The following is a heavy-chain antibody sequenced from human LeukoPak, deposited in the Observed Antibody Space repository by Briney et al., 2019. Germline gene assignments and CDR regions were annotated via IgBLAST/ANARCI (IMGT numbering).Heavy chain of an antibody. CDR1: GFTFTDFA. D-gene: IGHD4-17*01. Sequence: GGSLRLSCIASGFTFTDFAMNWLRQAPGKGLEWVASISAGGGSTYYADSAKGRFSISRDNSQNTLYLQMNNLRAEDTATYYCARDYADYVGYFFFDYWGQGSLVTVSS. CDR2: ISAGGGST. J-gene: IGHJ4*02. CDR3: ARDYADYVGYFFFDY. V-gene: IGHV3-23*01.